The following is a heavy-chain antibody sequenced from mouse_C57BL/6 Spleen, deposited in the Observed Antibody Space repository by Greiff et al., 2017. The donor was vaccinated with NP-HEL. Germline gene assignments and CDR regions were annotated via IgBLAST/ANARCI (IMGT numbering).Heavy chain of an antibody. CDR1: GYSITSGYY. D-gene: IGHD2-4*01. CDR3: ARVRGYDYTFDY. J-gene: IGHJ2*01. Sequence: DVQLQESGPGLVKPSQSLSLTCSVTGYSITSGYYWNWIRQFPGNKLEWMGYISYDGSNNYNPSLKNRISITRDTSKNQFFLKLNSVTTEDTATYYCARVRGYDYTFDYWGQGTTLTVSS. V-gene: IGHV3-6*01. CDR2: ISYDGSN.